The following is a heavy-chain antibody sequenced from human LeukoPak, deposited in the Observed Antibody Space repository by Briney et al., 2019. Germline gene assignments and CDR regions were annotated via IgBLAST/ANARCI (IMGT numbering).Heavy chain of an antibody. CDR2: IYYSGST. D-gene: IGHD1-26*01. V-gene: IGHV4-59*11. Sequence: SETLSLTCTVSGGSISSHYWSWIRQPPGKGLEWIGYIYYSGSTNYNPSLKSRVTISVDTSKNQFSLKLSSVTAADTAVYYCARVSVRGSYHYCYYMDVWGKGTTVTVSS. CDR3: ARVSVRGSYHYCYYMDV. CDR1: GGSISSHY. J-gene: IGHJ6*03.